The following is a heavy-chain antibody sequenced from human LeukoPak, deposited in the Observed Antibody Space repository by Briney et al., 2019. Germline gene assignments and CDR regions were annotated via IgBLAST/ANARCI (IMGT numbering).Heavy chain of an antibody. D-gene: IGHD3-16*01. Sequence: SETVSLTCAVYGGSFSGYYWSWVRQPPGKGLEWVGEIHHSGSIDYYQIFQSRVTISVDTSNNQFSLKLSSVTAADTAVYYCVRGSTLRHYQYWGQGTHATNSS. V-gene: IGHV4-34*01. J-gene: IGHJ1*01. CDR3: VRGSTLRHYQY. CDR1: GGSFSGYY. CDR2: IHHSGSI.